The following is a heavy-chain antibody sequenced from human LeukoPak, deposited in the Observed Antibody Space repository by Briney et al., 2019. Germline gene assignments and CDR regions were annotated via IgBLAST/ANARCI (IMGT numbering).Heavy chain of an antibody. CDR1: GGSINSGPYY. Sequence: SETLSLTCTVSGGSINSGPYYWGWIRQPPGKGLQWLGSLYFSGSTSSTPSLKSRVTLSVDTSKSQFSLQLRSVTAADTAVYYCARHFSPPGALYYYLDLWGRGTLVTVSS. V-gene: IGHV4-39*01. D-gene: IGHD7-27*01. J-gene: IGHJ2*01. CDR3: ARHFSPPGALYYYLDL. CDR2: LYFSGST.